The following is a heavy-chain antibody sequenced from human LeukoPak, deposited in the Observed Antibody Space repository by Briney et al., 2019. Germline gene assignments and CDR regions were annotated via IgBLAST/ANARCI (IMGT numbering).Heavy chain of an antibody. CDR3: ATPSLRVVPTYDAFDI. CDR1: GNSFTSYW. Sequence: GESLKTSCKGSGNSFTSYWIGWVRQIPGKGLGWMGTIYPGDSDTRYSPSFQGQVTISADKSISTAYLQWSCLKASDTAMYYCATPSLRVVPTYDAFDIWGQGTMVTVSS. J-gene: IGHJ3*02. D-gene: IGHD2-2*01. CDR2: IYPGDSDT. V-gene: IGHV5-51*01.